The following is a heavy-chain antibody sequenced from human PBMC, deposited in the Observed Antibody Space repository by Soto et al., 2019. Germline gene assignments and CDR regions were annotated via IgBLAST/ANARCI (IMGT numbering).Heavy chain of an antibody. CDR2: INAGNGNT. J-gene: IGHJ4*02. Sequence: GASVKVSCKASGYTFTSYAMHWVRPAPGQRLEWMGWINAGNGNTKYSQKFQGRVTITRDTSASTAYMELSSLRSEDTAVYYCARESGDSGYDHFDYWGQGTLVTVSS. CDR1: GYTFTSYA. CDR3: ARESGDSGYDHFDY. D-gene: IGHD5-12*01. V-gene: IGHV1-3*01.